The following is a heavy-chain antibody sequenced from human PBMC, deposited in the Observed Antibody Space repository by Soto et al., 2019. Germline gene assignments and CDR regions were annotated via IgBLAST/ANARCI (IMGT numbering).Heavy chain of an antibody. V-gene: IGHV4-61*08. Sequence: QVQLQESGPGLVKPSETLSLTCTVSGGSVSSGGYYWSWIRQPPGKGLEWLGYIYDRGSTRYNPSLTSHVTISVDTSENQFSLGLSSVTAADTAVYYCARGGFGYAFDDWGQGTLVTVSS. J-gene: IGHJ4*02. CDR3: ARGGFGYAFDD. CDR2: IYDRGST. D-gene: IGHD2-2*01. CDR1: GGSVSSGGYY.